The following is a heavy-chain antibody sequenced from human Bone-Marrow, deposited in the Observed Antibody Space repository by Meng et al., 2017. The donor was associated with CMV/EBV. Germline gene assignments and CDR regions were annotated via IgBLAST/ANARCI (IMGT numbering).Heavy chain of an antibody. CDR3: ARDGDQWVLLLSYFEC. Sequence: GESLKISCAVSGFTLSSYEMNWVRQAPGKGLEWVSYISTSGTTIYYADSVKGRFTISRDNTKNSVYLQMNSLRAEDTAIYYCARDGDQWVLLLSYFECWGQGTLVTVSS. CDR1: GFTLSSYE. D-gene: IGHD1-26*01. CDR2: ISTSGTTI. V-gene: IGHV3-48*03. J-gene: IGHJ4*02.